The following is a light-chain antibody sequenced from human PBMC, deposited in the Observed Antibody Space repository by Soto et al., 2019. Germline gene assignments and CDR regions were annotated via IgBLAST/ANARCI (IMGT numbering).Light chain of an antibody. Sequence: QSVLTQPASVSGSPGQSITISCTGTSSDVGGYSYVSWYQHHPGKAPKLMIYEVSNRPSGVSDRFSGSKSGNTASLTISNLQAGDEGDFYCSSFTTTTTVFGTGTKLTVL. J-gene: IGLJ1*01. V-gene: IGLV2-14*01. CDR3: SSFTTTTTV. CDR1: SSDVGGYSY. CDR2: EVS.